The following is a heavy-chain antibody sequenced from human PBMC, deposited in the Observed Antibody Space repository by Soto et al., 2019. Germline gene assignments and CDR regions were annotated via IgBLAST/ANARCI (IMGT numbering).Heavy chain of an antibody. J-gene: IGHJ4*02. Sequence: GASLKISCKGAGYSFAGYWITWVRQKPGKGLEWMGRIDPSDSQTYYSPSFRGHVTISVTKSITTVFLQWSSLRASDTAMYYCARQIYDSDTGPNFQYYFDSWGQGTPVTVSS. V-gene: IGHV5-10-1*01. CDR3: ARQIYDSDTGPNFQYYFDS. CDR1: GYSFAGYW. D-gene: IGHD3-22*01. CDR2: IDPSDSQT.